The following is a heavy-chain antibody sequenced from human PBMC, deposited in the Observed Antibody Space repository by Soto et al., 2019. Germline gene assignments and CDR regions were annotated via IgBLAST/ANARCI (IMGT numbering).Heavy chain of an antibody. D-gene: IGHD2-2*02. CDR1: GFTFSSYA. J-gene: IGHJ4*02. CDR3: AKDPFLYIVTPGGVFDY. Sequence: EVQLLESGGGLVQPGGSLRLSCAASGFTFSSYAMSWVRQAPGKGLEWVSAISGSGDSTYYADSVKGRFTISRDNSKNTLYLKMNSLRAEDTAVYYCAKDPFLYIVTPGGVFDYWGQGTLVTVSS. V-gene: IGHV3-23*01. CDR2: ISGSGDST.